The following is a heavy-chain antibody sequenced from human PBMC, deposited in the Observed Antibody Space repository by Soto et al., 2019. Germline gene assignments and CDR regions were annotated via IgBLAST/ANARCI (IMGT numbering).Heavy chain of an antibody. CDR1: GGSISSYY. V-gene: IGHV4-59*01. D-gene: IGHD6-13*01. J-gene: IGHJ4*01. CDR2: IYYSRST. CDR3: ARGGGGIAADL. Sequence: SETLSLTCTVSGGSISSYYWSWIRQPPGKGLEWIGYIYYSRSTSHDPSLKSRVSISVDTSKNQFSLKLSSVTAADTAVYYWARGGGGIAADLWGQGTLVTVSS.